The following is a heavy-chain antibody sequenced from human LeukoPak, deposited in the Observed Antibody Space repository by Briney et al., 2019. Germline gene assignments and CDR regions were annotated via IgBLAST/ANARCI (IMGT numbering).Heavy chain of an antibody. J-gene: IGHJ4*02. CDR1: GFTFSSYG. V-gene: IGHV3-33*01. CDR3: ARDYGGNLDY. CDR2: IWYDGSNK. D-gene: IGHD4-23*01. Sequence: GGSLRLSCAASGFTFSSYGMHWVRQAPGKGLEWVAVIWYDGSNKYYADSVKGRFTIPRDNSKNTVYLQMNSLRAEDTAVYNCARDYGGNLDYWGQGTLVTVSS.